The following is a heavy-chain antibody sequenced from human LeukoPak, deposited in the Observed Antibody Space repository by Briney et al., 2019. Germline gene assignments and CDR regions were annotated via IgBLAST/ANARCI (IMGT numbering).Heavy chain of an antibody. D-gene: IGHD4-17*01. CDR1: GFTFSSYD. CDR3: ARVTTVTPLYGMDL. J-gene: IGHJ6*02. CDR2: IGTSGDP. Sequence: GGSLRLSCAASGFTFSSYDMHWVRQPTGKGLEWVSAIGTSGDPYYSGSVKGRFTVSREDAKKSFYLHMNGLRAGDTAVYYCARVTTVTPLYGMDLWGQGTTVTVSS. V-gene: IGHV3-13*05.